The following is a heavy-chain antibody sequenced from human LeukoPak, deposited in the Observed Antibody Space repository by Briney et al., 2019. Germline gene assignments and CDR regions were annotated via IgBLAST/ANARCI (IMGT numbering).Heavy chain of an antibody. CDR2: ISAYIGNT. Sequence: GASVKVSCKTSGYIFTTYGISWVRQAPGQGLEWMGWISAYIGNTNYAQKLQGRVTMTTDTSTNTAYMELRSLTSDDTAVYYCAKLHYCTTSSCSDWFDPWGQGTLVTVSS. CDR1: GYIFTTYG. D-gene: IGHD2-8*01. V-gene: IGHV1-18*01. J-gene: IGHJ5*02. CDR3: AKLHYCTTSSCSDWFDP.